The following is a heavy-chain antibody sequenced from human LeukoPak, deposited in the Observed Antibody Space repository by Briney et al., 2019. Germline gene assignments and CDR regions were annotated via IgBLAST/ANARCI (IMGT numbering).Heavy chain of an antibody. CDR1: GFTFSSYS. V-gene: IGHV3-30*04. J-gene: IGHJ4*02. D-gene: IGHD2-2*01. CDR2: ISCDGGNK. CDR3: ARDPAVPDAIFEEKELAAFDY. Sequence: GGSLRLSCAASGFTFSSYSMHWVRQAPGKGLEWVSVISCDGGNKYYADSVKGRFTISRDNSKNTLYLQMNSLRAEDTAVYYCARDPAVPDAIFEEKELAAFDYWGQGNLVTVSS.